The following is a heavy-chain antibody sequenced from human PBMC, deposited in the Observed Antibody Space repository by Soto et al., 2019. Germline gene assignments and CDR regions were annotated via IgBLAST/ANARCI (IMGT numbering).Heavy chain of an antibody. V-gene: IGHV3-30*04. CDR2: ISRDGKNK. CDR1: GFTFSRYA. CDR3: ARSRNSAVADSFDF. J-gene: IGHJ4*02. D-gene: IGHD3-10*01. Sequence: GGSLRLSCAGSGFTFSRYAIHWVRQAPGKGLEWVAVISRDGKNKYYVDSVKGRFTISRDDSQNTLYLQMNSLRREDTAAYYCARSRNSAVADSFDFWGQGTLVTVSS.